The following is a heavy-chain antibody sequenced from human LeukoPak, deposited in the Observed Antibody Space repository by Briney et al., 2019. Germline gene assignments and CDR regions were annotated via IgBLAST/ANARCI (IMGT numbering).Heavy chain of an antibody. CDR1: GGSFSGYY. J-gene: IGHJ5*02. CDR3: ASVSSTSWFDP. Sequence: PSETLSLTCAVYGGSFSGYYWSWIRQPPGKGLEWIGEINHSGSTNYNPSLKSRVTISVDTSKNQFSLKLSSVTAADTAEYYCASVSSTSWFDPWGQGTLVTVSS. D-gene: IGHD2/OR15-2a*01. V-gene: IGHV4-34*01. CDR2: INHSGST.